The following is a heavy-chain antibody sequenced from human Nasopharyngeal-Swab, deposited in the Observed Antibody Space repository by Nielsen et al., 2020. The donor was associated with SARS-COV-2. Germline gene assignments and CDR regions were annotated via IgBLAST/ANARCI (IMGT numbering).Heavy chain of an antibody. J-gene: IGHJ4*02. Sequence: GESLKISCAASGFTFSSYMSWVRQAPGKGLEWISLMFSGGSAYYAGSVEGRFTVSRDESRNTLYLQMNNLRAEDTAVYYCTRRNDCWGQGTLVTVSS. CDR1: GFTFSSY. CDR3: TRRNDC. V-gene: IGHV3-53*01. CDR2: MFSGGSA.